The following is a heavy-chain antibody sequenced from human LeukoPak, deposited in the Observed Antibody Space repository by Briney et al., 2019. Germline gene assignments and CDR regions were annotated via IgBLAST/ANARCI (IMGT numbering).Heavy chain of an antibody. V-gene: IGHV4-31*03. CDR2: IYYSGST. D-gene: IGHD6-13*01. J-gene: IGHJ2*01. Sequence: SETLSLTCTVSGGSISSGGYYWSWIRQHPGKGLEWIGYIYYSGSTYYNPSLKSRVTISVDTSKNQFSLKLSSVTAADTAVYYCARVPSAWWQQLVPSGWYFDLWGRGTLVTVSS. CDR3: ARVPSAWWQQLVPSGWYFDL. CDR1: GGSISSGGYY.